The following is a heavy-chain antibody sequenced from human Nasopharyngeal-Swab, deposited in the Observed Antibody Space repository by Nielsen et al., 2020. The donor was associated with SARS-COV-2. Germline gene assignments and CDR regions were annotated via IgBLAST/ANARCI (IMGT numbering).Heavy chain of an antibody. CDR3: ATDKSGHGSGFYDGMDV. V-gene: IGHV1-69*10. CDR2: IIPIFGVT. D-gene: IGHD3-22*01. CDR1: RDTLSKYG. J-gene: IGHJ6*02. Sequence: SVKVTCKASRDTLSKYGMSWVRQPHGQGVEWMGRIIPIFGVTNYAQKFRGRVSITADKSTRTVYMDLSSLRSEDTATSCCATDKSGHGSGFYDGMDVWGQGTTVTVSS.